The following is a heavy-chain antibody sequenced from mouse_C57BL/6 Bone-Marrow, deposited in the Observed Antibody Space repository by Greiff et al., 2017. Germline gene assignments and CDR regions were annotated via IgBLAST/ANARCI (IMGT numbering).Heavy chain of an antibody. D-gene: IGHD3-3*01. CDR3: ARRDYYAMDY. CDR1: GYTFTSYW. V-gene: IGHV1-52*01. J-gene: IGHJ4*01. CDR2: IDPSDSET. Sequence: QVQLQQPGAELVRPGSSVKLSCKASGYTFTSYWLHWVKQRPIQGLEWIGNIDPSDSETHYNQKFKDKATLTVDKSSSTAYMPLSSLTSEDSAVYYCARRDYYAMDYWGQGTSVTGSS.